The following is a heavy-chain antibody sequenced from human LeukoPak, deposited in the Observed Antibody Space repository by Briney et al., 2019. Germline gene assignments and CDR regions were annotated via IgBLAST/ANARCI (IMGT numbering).Heavy chain of an antibody. CDR3: ARGLGGTLWFGSSFDY. D-gene: IGHD3-10*01. V-gene: IGHV3-33*08. J-gene: IGHJ4*02. Sequence: GGSLRLSCAASGFTFSSYGMHWVRQAPGKGLEWVAVIWYGGSNKYYADSVKGRFTISRDNSKNTLYLQMNSLRAGDTAVYYCARGLGGTLWFGSSFDYWGQGTLVTVSS. CDR2: IWYGGSNK. CDR1: GFTFSSYG.